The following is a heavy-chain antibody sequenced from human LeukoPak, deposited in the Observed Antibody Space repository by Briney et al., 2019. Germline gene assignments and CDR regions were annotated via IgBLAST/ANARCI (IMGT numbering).Heavy chain of an antibody. CDR2: IWYGGSNK. CDR1: GFTFSSYG. D-gene: IGHD3-3*01. V-gene: IGHV3-33*06. Sequence: PGRSLRLSCAASGFTFSSYGMHWVRQAPGKGLEWVAVIWYGGSNKYYADSVKGRFTISRDNSKNTLYLQVNSLRAEDTAVYHCAKKSPIFGVVIPLFDYWGQGTLVSVSS. CDR3: AKKSPIFGVVIPLFDY. J-gene: IGHJ4*02.